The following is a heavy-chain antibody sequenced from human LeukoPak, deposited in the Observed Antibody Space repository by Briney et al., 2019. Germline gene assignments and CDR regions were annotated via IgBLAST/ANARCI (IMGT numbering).Heavy chain of an antibody. CDR1: GFTFSSYG. D-gene: IGHD6-13*01. CDR2: IWYDGSNK. Sequence: GGSLRLSCAASGFTFSSYGMHWVRQAPGKGLEWVAVIWYDGSNKYYADSVKGRFTISRDNSKNTLYLQMNSLRAEDTAVYYCARAPIAAAGSGLFDYWGQGTLVTVSS. CDR3: ARAPIAAAGSGLFDY. J-gene: IGHJ4*02. V-gene: IGHV3-33*01.